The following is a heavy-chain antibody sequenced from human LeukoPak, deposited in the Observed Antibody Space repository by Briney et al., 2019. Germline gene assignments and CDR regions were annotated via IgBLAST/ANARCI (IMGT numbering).Heavy chain of an antibody. CDR3: AGYSSSWAYYFDY. CDR1: GFTFSSYG. J-gene: IGHJ4*02. D-gene: IGHD6-13*01. Sequence: GGSLRLSCAASGFTFSSYGMHWVRQAPGKGLEWVAFIRYDGSNKYYADSVKGRFTISRDNAKNSLYLQMNSLRAEDTAVYYCAGYSSSWAYYFDYWGQGTLVTVSS. V-gene: IGHV3-30*02. CDR2: IRYDGSNK.